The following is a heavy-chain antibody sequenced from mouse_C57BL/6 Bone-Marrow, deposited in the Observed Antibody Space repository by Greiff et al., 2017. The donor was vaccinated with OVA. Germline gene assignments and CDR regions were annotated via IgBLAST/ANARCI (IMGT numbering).Heavy chain of an antibody. CDR1: GFSLSTFGMG. CDR3: ARMNYGNYGYFDV. D-gene: IGHD2-1*01. CDR2: IWWDDDK. V-gene: IGHV8-8*01. J-gene: IGHJ1*03. Sequence: QVTLKESGPGILQPSQTLSLTCSFSGFSLSTFGMGVGWIRQPSGKGLEWLAHIWWDDDKYYNPALKSRLTSSKDTSKNQEFLKIDKVYTADTATYYCARMNYGNYGYFDVWGTGTTVTVSS.